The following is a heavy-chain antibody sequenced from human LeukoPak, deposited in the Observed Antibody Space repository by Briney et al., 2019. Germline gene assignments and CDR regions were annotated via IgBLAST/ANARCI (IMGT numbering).Heavy chain of an antibody. J-gene: IGHJ4*02. V-gene: IGHV3-66*02. CDR2: IYSGGST. CDR3: ARSPPFDC. CDR1: GFTFSSYT. Sequence: GGSLRLSCAASGFTFSSYTMSWVRQAPEKGLEWVSVIYSGGSTYYADSVKGRFTISRDNSKNTLYLQMNSLRAEDTAVYYCARSPPFDCWGQGTLVTVSS.